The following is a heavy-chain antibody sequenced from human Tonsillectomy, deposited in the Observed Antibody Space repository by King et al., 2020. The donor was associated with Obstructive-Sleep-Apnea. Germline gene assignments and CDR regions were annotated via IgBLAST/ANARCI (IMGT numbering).Heavy chain of an antibody. D-gene: IGHD4-17*01. CDR3: AKEGGDYGDYFDY. CDR2: IYYIGGT. Sequence: QLQESGPGLVKPSETLSLTCTVSGDSISSTSYYWGWIRQPPGKGLEWIGTIYYIGGTYYNPSLKSRVTISVDTSKKQFSLKLSSVTAADTAVYYCAKEGGDYGDYFDYWGQGTLVTVSS. J-gene: IGHJ4*02. CDR1: GDSISSTSYY. V-gene: IGHV4-39*07.